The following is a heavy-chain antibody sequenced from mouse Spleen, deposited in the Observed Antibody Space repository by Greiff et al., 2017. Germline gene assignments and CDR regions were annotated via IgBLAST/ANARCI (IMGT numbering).Heavy chain of an antibody. D-gene: IGHD1-1*01. J-gene: IGHJ4*01. CDR1: GYTFTDYE. Sequence: VQLVESGAELVRPGASVTLSCKASGYTFTDYEMHWVKQTPVHGLEWIGAIDPETGGTAYNQKFKGKATLTADKSSSTAYMELRSLTSEDSAVYYCTRRGYGSSYNAMDYWGQGTSVTVSS. CDR2: IDPETGGT. V-gene: IGHV1-15*01. CDR3: TRRGYGSSYNAMDY.